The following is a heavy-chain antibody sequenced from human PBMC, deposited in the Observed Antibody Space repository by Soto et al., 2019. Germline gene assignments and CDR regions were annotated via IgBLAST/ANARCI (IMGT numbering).Heavy chain of an antibody. Sequence: SETLSLTWTVSGGSISSYYWIWIRQPPGKGLEWIGYIYYSGSTNYNPSLKSRVTISVDTSKNQFSLKLSSVTAADTAVYYCARVAYYYDSSGYYYANLFDYWGQGTLVTVS. CDR1: GGSISSYY. CDR3: ARVAYYYDSSGYYYANLFDY. J-gene: IGHJ4*02. D-gene: IGHD3-22*01. CDR2: IYYSGST. V-gene: IGHV4-59*01.